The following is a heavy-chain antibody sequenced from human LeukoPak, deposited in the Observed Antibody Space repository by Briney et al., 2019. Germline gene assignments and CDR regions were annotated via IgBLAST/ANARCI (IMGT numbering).Heavy chain of an antibody. J-gene: IGHJ4*02. CDR3: ANQRSITIFGVVITEPADY. CDR1: GFTFSSYA. V-gene: IGHV3-23*01. CDR2: ISGSGGST. Sequence: GGSLRLSCAASGFTFSSYAMSWVRQAPGKGLEWVSAISGSGGSTHYADSVKGRFTISRDNSKNTLYLQMNSLRAEDTAVYYCANQRSITIFGVVITEPADYWGQGTLVTVSS. D-gene: IGHD3-3*01.